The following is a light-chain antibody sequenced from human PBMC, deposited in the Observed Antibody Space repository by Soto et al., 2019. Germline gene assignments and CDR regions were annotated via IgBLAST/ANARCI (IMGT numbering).Light chain of an antibody. V-gene: IGLV2-11*01. CDR2: DVS. CDR1: SSDVGGYNY. Sequence: QSPLTQPRSVSGSPGQSVTISCTGTSSDVGGYNYVSWYQQHPGKAPKLMIYDVSKRPSGVPDRFSGSKSGNTASLTISGLQAEDEADYYCCSYAGSPYVFGTGTKVTVL. CDR3: CSYAGSPYV. J-gene: IGLJ1*01.